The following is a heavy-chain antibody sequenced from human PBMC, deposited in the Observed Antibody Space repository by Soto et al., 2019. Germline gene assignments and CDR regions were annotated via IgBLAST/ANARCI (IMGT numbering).Heavy chain of an antibody. V-gene: IGHV4-39*01. CDR1: GGSISSSSYY. D-gene: IGHD7-27*01. CDR3: ARLTSPKTGGAFDI. CDR2: IYYSGST. Sequence: SETLSLTCTVSGGSISSSSYYWGWIRQPPGKGLEWIGSIYYSGSTYYNPSLKSRVTISVDTSKNQFSLKLSSVTAADTAVYYCARLTSPKTGGAFDIWGQGTMVTVSS. J-gene: IGHJ3*02.